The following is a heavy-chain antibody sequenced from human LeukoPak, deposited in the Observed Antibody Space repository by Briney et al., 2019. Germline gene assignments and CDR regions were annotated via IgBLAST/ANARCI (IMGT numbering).Heavy chain of an antibody. V-gene: IGHV3-49*04. CDR3: TREAGDFWSGYYPRDYYYYGMDV. CDR2: IRSKAYGGTT. J-gene: IGHJ6*02. D-gene: IGHD3-3*01. Sequence: GGSLRLSCAPSRFTFSSYCMSGVRHAPGKGREWVGFIRSKAYGGTTAYAAGVKGRFTISRDDSKSIAYLQMNSLKTEDTAVYYCTREAGDFWSGYYPRDYYYYGMDVWGQGTTVTVSS. CDR1: RFTFSSYC.